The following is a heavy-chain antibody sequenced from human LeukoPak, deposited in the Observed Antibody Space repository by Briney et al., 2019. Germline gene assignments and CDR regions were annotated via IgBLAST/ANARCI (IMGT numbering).Heavy chain of an antibody. CDR2: IYHSGST. Sequence: SETLSLTCAVSGYSISSGYYWGWIRQPPGKGLEWIGSIYHSGSTYYNPSLKSRVTISVDTSKNQFSLKLSSVTAADTAVYYCARSLRDDSSGYYYLAEQFDYWGQGTLVTVSS. D-gene: IGHD3-22*01. CDR3: ARSLRDDSSGYYYLAEQFDY. CDR1: GYSISSGYY. J-gene: IGHJ4*02. V-gene: IGHV4-38-2*01.